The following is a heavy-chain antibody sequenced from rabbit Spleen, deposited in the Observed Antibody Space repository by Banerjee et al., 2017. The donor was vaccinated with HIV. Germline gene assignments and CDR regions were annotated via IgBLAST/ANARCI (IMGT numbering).Heavy chain of an antibody. J-gene: IGHJ4*01. D-gene: IGHD6-1*01. V-gene: IGHV1S40*01. CDR3: ARGEYFTVGFSSYDYIDGYFNL. CDR1: GFDFSSSYY. CDR2: IYGDSSGSP. Sequence: QSLEESGGDLGKPGASLTLTCKASGFDFSSSYYMCWVRQAPGKGLEWIACIYGDSSGSPWYATSAKGRFTISKPSSTTVTLQMTSLTAADTATYFCARGEYFTVGFSSYDYIDGYFNLWGQCTLVTVS.